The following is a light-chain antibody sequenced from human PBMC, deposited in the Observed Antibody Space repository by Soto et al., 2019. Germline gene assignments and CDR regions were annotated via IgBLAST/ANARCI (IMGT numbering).Light chain of an antibody. J-gene: IGKJ4*01. V-gene: IGKV3-20*01. Sequence: EIVLTQSPGTLSLSPGERVTLSCRASQSVSSSYLAWYQQKPGQAPRLLIYGASSRATGIPDRFSGSGSGTDFTLTISRLEPDDFAVYYCHQYDSSPLTFGGGTKVEIK. CDR2: GAS. CDR1: QSVSSSY. CDR3: HQYDSSPLT.